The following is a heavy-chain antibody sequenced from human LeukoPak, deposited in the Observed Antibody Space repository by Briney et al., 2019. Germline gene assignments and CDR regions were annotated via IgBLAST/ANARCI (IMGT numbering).Heavy chain of an antibody. CDR2: IIPIFGTA. V-gene: IGHV1-69*05. J-gene: IGHJ5*02. Sequence: SVKVSCKASGGTFSSYAISWVRQAPGQGLEWMGGIIPIFGTANYAQKFQGRVTITTDESTSTAYMELSSLRSEDTAVYYCASNPYYYGSGSYYSPKGVYNWFDPWGQGTLVTASS. D-gene: IGHD3-10*01. CDR1: GGTFSSYA. CDR3: ASNPYYYGSGSYYSPKGVYNWFDP.